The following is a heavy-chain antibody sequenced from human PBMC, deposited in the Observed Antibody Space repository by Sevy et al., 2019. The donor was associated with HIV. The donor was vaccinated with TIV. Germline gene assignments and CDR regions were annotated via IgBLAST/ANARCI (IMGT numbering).Heavy chain of an antibody. CDR2: IKSKADGGTP. CDR1: GFIFSNAW. D-gene: IGHD1-26*01. CDR3: GYSEYGYYYDY. J-gene: IGHJ4*02. V-gene: IGHV3-15*01. Sequence: GGSLRLSCGASGFIFSNAWMSWVRQAPGKGLEWVGRIKSKADGGTPDYAAPVKGTFTISRDDSINTLYLPMNSLRTDDTAVYYCGYSEYGYYYDYWGQGTLVTVSS.